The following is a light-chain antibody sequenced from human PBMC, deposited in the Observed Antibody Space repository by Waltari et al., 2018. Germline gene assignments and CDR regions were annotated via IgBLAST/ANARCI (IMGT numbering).Light chain of an antibody. CDR2: DAS. V-gene: IGKV1-39*01. CDR1: QTIATS. J-gene: IGKJ5*01. Sequence: DLQMTQSPSSLSASIGDRVTITCRASQTIATSLNWYQQKRGKAPQLLIYDASTLRSGVPSRFSGSGPGTDFTLTISSLQPEDFATYYCQQTYNVPPITFGQGTRLDIK. CDR3: QQTYNVPPIT.